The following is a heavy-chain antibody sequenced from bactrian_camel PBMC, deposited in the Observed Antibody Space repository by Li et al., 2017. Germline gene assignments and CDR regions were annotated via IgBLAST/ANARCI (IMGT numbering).Heavy chain of an antibody. J-gene: IGHJ4*01. D-gene: IGHD1*01. CDR2: IVSGGGST. Sequence: VQLVESGGGLVQPGGSLRLSCAASGFTFSTHHMNWVRQAPGKALEWVACIVSGGGSTYYADSVKGRFTISRDNAENIVYLQLNSLKDEDQAMYYCARPATPAYVLSGYDYWGQGTQVTVS. CDR1: GFTFSTHH. V-gene: IGHV3S40*01. CDR3: ARPATPAYVLSGYDY.